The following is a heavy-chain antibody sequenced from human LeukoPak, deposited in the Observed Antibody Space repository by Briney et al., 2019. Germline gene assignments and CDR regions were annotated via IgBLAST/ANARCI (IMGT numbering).Heavy chain of an antibody. CDR2: IKRDGSEK. CDR1: GFIFSTYY. Sequence: GESLRLSCAASGFIFSTYYMNWVRQAPGKGLEWVANIKRDGSEKDYVDSVKGRFTISRDNAKNSLFLQMNNLRAEDTAVYYCVRDFGYCSGGNCYTVLDYWGQGTLVTVSS. J-gene: IGHJ4*02. D-gene: IGHD2-15*01. V-gene: IGHV3-7*01. CDR3: VRDFGYCSGGNCYTVLDY.